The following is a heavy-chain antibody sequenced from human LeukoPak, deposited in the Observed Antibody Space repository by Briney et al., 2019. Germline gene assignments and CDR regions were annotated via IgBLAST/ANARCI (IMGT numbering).Heavy chain of an antibody. D-gene: IGHD2-15*01. J-gene: IGHJ4*02. CDR2: MNPTSGGT. CDR1: GYTFTGYY. CDR3: ARDVGVPGRGSALDY. V-gene: IGHV1-2*02. Sequence: GASVKVSCKASGYTFTGYYIHWVRQAPGQGPEWMGLMNPTSGGTEYTQKFQGRVSMTRDTSTSTAYMELSSLRSDDTAIYYCARDVGVPGRGSALDYWGQGTLVTVSS.